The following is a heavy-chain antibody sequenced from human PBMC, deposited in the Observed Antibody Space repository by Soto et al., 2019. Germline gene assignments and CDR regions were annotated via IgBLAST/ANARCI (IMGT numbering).Heavy chain of an antibody. V-gene: IGHV1-69*01. Sequence: QVQLVQSGAEVKKPGSSVKVSCKASGGTFSSYAISWVRQAPGQGLEWMGGIIPIFGTANYAQKFQGRVTITADESTSTADMELSSLRSEDTAVYYCARIGYCSGGSCLGYYYYGMDVWGQGTTVTVSS. CDR1: GGTFSSYA. CDR2: IIPIFGTA. CDR3: ARIGYCSGGSCLGYYYYGMDV. D-gene: IGHD2-15*01. J-gene: IGHJ6*02.